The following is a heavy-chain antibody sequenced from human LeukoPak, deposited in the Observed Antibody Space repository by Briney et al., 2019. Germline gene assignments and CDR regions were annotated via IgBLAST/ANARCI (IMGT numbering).Heavy chain of an antibody. V-gene: IGHV3-48*04. CDR3: ASIRITMVRGVPGAFDI. Sequence: AGGSLRLSCAASGFTFSSYGMHWVRQAPGKGLEWVSYISSSGGTIYYAGSVKGRFTISRDNAKNSLYLQMNSLRAEDTAVYYCASIRITMVRGVPGAFDIWGQGTMVTVSS. CDR2: ISSSGGTI. J-gene: IGHJ3*02. CDR1: GFTFSSYG. D-gene: IGHD3-10*01.